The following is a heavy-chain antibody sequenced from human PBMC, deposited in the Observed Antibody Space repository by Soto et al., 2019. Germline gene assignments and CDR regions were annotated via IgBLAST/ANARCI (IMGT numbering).Heavy chain of an antibody. J-gene: IGHJ5*02. CDR1: GFTLSGYA. Sequence: GGSLRLSCAASGFTLSGYAMSWVRQAPGKGLEWVSTFSGTGGYTYYADSVKGRFTISRDDSKNTLFLHMNSLRAADTAVYYCARGQRALITYGPFDPWGQGTLVSVSS. CDR2: FSGTGGYT. CDR3: ARGQRALITYGPFDP. V-gene: IGHV3-23*01. D-gene: IGHD4-17*01.